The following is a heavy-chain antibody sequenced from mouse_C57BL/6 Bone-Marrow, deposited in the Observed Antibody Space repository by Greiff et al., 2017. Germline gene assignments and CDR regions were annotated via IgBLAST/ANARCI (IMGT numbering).Heavy chain of an antibody. Sequence: EVKLQESGPGLVKPSQSLSLTCSVTGYSITSGYYWNWIRQFPGNKLEWMGYISYDGSNNYNPSLKNRISITRDTSKNQFFLKLNSVTTEDTATYYCARNYGGGYWGQGTTLTVSS. J-gene: IGHJ2*01. CDR2: ISYDGSN. V-gene: IGHV3-6*01. CDR3: ARNYGGGY. CDR1: GYSITSGYY. D-gene: IGHD1-1*02.